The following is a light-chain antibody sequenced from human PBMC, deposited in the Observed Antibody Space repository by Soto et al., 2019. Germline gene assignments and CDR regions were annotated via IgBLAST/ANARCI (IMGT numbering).Light chain of an antibody. V-gene: IGKV3-20*01. CDR3: QQFRS. CDR2: GAS. CDR1: QSVSSSY. J-gene: IGKJ2*01. Sequence: EIVLTQSPGTLSLSPGERATLSCRASQSVSSSYLAWYQQKPGQAPRLLIYGASSRPTGIPDRFSGIGSVTDFTLTISRLEPEDFAVYYCQQFRSFGQGTKLEIK.